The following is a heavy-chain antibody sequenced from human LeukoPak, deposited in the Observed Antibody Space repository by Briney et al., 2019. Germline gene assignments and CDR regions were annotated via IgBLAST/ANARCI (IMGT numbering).Heavy chain of an antibody. Sequence: PSETLSLTCTVSGGSISSYYWSWIRQPPGKGLEWIGYIYYSGSTNYNPSLKSRVTISVDTSKNQFSLKLSSVTAADTAVYYRARHSSRWTPNRNFDYWGQGTLVTVSS. V-gene: IGHV4-59*08. J-gene: IGHJ4*02. D-gene: IGHD2/OR15-2a*01. CDR1: GGSISSYY. CDR3: ARHSSRWTPNRNFDY. CDR2: IYYSGST.